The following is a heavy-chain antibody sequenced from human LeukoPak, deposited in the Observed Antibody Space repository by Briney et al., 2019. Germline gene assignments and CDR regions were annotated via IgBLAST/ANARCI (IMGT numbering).Heavy chain of an antibody. Sequence: GGSLRLSCAASGFTFSSYGMHWVRQAPGKGLEWVAVISYDGSNKYYADSVKGRFTISRDNFKNTLDLQMNSLRPEDTAVYYCARDGRSPYYWFFDLWGRGTLVTVSS. V-gene: IGHV3-30*03. CDR3: ARDGRSPYYWFFDL. CDR2: ISYDGSNK. CDR1: GFTFSSYG. J-gene: IGHJ2*01.